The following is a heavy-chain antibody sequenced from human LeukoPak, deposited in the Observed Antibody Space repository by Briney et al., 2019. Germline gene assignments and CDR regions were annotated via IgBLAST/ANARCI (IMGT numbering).Heavy chain of an antibody. CDR3: AKSMVRGVISPTRKEYFDY. V-gene: IGHV3-66*01. CDR1: GFTVSSNY. D-gene: IGHD3-10*01. CDR2: MYSGGST. J-gene: IGHJ4*02. Sequence: GGSLRLSCAASGFTVSSNYMNWVRQAPGKGLEWVSVMYSGGSTFYGDSVKGRFTISRDNSKNTLYLQMNSLRAEDTAVYYCAKSMVRGVISPTRKEYFDYWGQGTLVTVSS.